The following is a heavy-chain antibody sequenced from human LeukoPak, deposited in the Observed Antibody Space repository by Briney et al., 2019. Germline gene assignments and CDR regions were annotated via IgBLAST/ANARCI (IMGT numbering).Heavy chain of an antibody. D-gene: IGHD3-3*01. J-gene: IGHJ6*02. CDR3: ARGYYDFWSGYYDYYYGMDV. CDR2: IYYSGST. Sequence: SETRSLTCTVSGGSISSSSYYWGWIRQPPGKGLEWIGSIYYSGSTYYNPSLKSRVTISVDTSKNQFSLKLSSVTAADTAVYYCARGYYDFWSGYYDYYYGMDVWGQGTTVTVSS. CDR1: GGSISSSSYY. V-gene: IGHV4-39*01.